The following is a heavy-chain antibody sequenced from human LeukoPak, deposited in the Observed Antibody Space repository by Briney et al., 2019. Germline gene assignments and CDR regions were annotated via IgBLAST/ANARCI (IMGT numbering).Heavy chain of an antibody. CDR2: IYTSGST. D-gene: IGHD3-9*01. V-gene: IGHV4-4*07. J-gene: IGHJ3*02. CDR3: ARGGGRYFDWLLSFAFDI. CDR1: GGSISSYY. Sequence: SETLSLTCTVSGGSISSYYWSWIRQPAGKGLEWIGRIYTSGSTNYNPSLKSRVTISVDTSKNQFSLKLSSVTAADTAVYYCARGGGRYFDWLLSFAFDIWGQGTMVTVSS.